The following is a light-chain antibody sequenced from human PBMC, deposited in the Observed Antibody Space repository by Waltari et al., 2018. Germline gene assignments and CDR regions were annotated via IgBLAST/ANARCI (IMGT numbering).Light chain of an antibody. CDR3: AAWDDSLNGVV. CDR2: SND. J-gene: IGLJ2*01. V-gene: IGLV1-44*01. CDR1: SSNIGSNA. Sequence: QSVLTHSPSASGTPGQRVTISCSGSSSNIGSNAVNCYRQLPGTAPKLLIFSNDQRPSGVPDRFSGSKSGTSASLAISGLQSEDEADYYCAAWDDSLNGVVFGGGTKLTVL.